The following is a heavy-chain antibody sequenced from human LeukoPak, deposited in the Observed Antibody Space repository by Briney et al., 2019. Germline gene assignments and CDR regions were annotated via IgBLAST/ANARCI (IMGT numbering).Heavy chain of an antibody. J-gene: IGHJ4*02. CDR2: ISSSSSTI. CDR1: GFTFSSYS. Sequence: GGSLRLSCAASGFTFSSYSMNWVRQAPGKGLEWVSSISSSSSTIYYADSVKGRFTISRDNAKNSLYLQMNSLRAEDTAVYYCARVEVPGIAVAGLVEYFDYWGQGTLVTVSS. D-gene: IGHD6-19*01. CDR3: ARVEVPGIAVAGLVEYFDY. V-gene: IGHV3-48*04.